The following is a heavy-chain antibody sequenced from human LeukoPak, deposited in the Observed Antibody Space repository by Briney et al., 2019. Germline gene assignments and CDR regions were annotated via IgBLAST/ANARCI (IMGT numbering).Heavy chain of an antibody. V-gene: IGHV3-23*01. CDR2: ISGSGGST. Sequence: GGSLRLSCAASGFTFSSYAMSWVRQAPGKGLGWVSAISGSGGSTYYADSVKGRFTISRDNSKNTLYLQMNSLRAEDTAVYYCAKARYDSSADRSFQDYWGQGTLVTVSS. J-gene: IGHJ4*02. D-gene: IGHD3-22*01. CDR3: AKARYDSSADRSFQDY. CDR1: GFTFSSYA.